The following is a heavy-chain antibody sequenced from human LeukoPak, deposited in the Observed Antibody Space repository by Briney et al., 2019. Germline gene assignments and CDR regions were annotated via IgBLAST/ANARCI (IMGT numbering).Heavy chain of an antibody. CDR1: GFTFSDSA. CDR3: ARRGIISGWYSAYYFDY. V-gene: IGHV3-73*01. J-gene: IGHJ4*02. CDR2: IRSKPDSYAT. D-gene: IGHD6-19*01. Sequence: PGGSLRLSCAASGFTFSDSAMHWVRQASGKGLEWVGRIRSKPDSYATAYAASVKGRFTISRDNAKNSLDLQMNSLRAEDTAVYYCARRGIISGWYSAYYFDYWGQGTLVTVSS.